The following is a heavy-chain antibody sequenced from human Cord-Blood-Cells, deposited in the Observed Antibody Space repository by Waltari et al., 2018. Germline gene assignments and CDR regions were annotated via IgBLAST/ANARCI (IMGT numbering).Heavy chain of an antibody. J-gene: IGHJ3*02. CDR2: IIPIFGTA. CDR1: GGTFSSYA. D-gene: IGHD2-21*02. Sequence: QVQLVQSGAEVKKPGSSVKVSCKASGGTFSSYAISWVRQAPGQGLEWMGGIIPIFGTANDAQKFQGRVTITADESTSTAYMELSSLRSEDTAVYYCARAGGEAYCGGDCYRGAFDIWGQGTMVTVSS. V-gene: IGHV1-69*01. CDR3: ARAGGEAYCGGDCYRGAFDI.